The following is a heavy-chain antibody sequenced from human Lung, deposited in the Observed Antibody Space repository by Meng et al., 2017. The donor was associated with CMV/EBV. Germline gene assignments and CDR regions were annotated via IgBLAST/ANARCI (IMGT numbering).Heavy chain of an antibody. D-gene: IGHD5-12*01. Sequence: FTFSDPYMSWIRQTPGKGLEWLSYISGTSSTIYEASSVKGRFTVSRDNAKKSLYLQMNSLRAEDTAVYYCAGDLLGYSAYGVRYFDLWGRGTLVTVSS. J-gene: IGHJ2*01. CDR3: AGDLLGYSAYGVRYFDL. CDR2: ISGTSSTI. V-gene: IGHV3-11*01. CDR1: FTFSDPY.